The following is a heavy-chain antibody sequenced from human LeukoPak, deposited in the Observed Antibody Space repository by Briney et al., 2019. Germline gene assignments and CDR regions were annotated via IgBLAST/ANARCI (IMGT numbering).Heavy chain of an antibody. V-gene: IGHV4-61*02. D-gene: IGHD4-11*01. CDR2: INTSGST. J-gene: IGHJ6*02. CDR1: GGSISSGSYY. CDR3: ASIQSYYFGLDV. Sequence: SQILSLTCTVSGGSISSGSYYWSWIRQPAGKGLEWIGRINTSGSTNYNPSLKSRVTISVDTSKNQFSLKLSSVTAADTAVYYCASIQSYYFGLDVWGQGTTVTVSS.